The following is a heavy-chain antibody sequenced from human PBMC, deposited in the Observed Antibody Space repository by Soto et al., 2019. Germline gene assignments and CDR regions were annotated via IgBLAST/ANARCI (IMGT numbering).Heavy chain of an antibody. V-gene: IGHV1-18*01. CDR3: AKNGHPPYYYYGMDG. CDR1: GYTFSTYG. D-gene: IGHD2-8*01. J-gene: IGHJ6*02. CDR2: ISGYNGDA. Sequence: QGQLVQSGAEVKQPGASVKVSCKASGYTFSTYGISWVRQAPGQGLEWMGWISGYNGDANYAQKFQCRVTMTIDTSTTTAYLELRRLTYEDTAVYFCAKNGHPPYYYYGMDGWGQGTTVTVSS.